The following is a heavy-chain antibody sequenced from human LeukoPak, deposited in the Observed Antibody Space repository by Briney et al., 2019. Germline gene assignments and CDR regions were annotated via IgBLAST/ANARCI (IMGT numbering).Heavy chain of an antibody. J-gene: IGHJ4*02. V-gene: IGHV3-23*01. CDR1: GFTFSSYA. CDR2: ISGSGGST. D-gene: IGHD3-22*01. CDR3: AKDPPTFYYDTSGYYPGYY. Sequence: GGSLRFSCAASGFTFSSYAMSWVRQTPGKGLEWVSAISGSGGSTYYADSVKGRFTISRDNSKNTLYLQMNSLRAEDTAVYYCAKDPPTFYYDTSGYYPGYYWGQGTLVTVSS.